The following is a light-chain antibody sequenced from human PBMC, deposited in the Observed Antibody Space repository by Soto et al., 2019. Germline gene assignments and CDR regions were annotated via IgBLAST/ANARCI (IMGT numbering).Light chain of an antibody. CDR3: QQSYSKAYT. CDR2: AAS. Sequence: DIQMTQSPSSLSASVGDRVTITCRASQSISSYLNWYQQKPGKAPKFLIYAASSLQSGVPSRFSGSGSGTDFALTISSLQPEDFATYYCQQSYSKAYTVGQGTKLEIK. V-gene: IGKV1-39*01. CDR1: QSISSY. J-gene: IGKJ2*01.